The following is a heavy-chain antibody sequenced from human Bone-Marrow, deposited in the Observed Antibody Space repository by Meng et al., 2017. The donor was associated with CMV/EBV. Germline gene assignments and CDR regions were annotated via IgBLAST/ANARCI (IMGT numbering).Heavy chain of an antibody. CDR2: IASGGAI. D-gene: IGHD4-17*01. J-gene: IGHJ4*03. CDR1: GFTFSSYK. Sequence: GESLKISCVASGFTFSSYKMNWVRQAPGKGPEWVSHIASGGAIYADSVKGRFTTSRDNAKNTLHLQMNNPRVEDTAVYYCSSGDYPFGALDDWGQGTLVTVSS. V-gene: IGHV3-69-1*01. CDR3: SSGDYPFGALDD.